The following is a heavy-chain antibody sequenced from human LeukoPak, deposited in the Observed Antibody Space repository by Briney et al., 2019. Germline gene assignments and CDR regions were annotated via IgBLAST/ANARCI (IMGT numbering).Heavy chain of an antibody. D-gene: IGHD1-26*01. Sequence: SETLSLTCTVSGGSISSYYWSWIRQPAGKGLEWIGRIYTSGSTNYNPSLKSRVTMSVDTSKNQFSLKLSSVTAADTAVYYCARGPDSGSYYGWSDPWGQGTLVTVSS. V-gene: IGHV4-4*07. CDR2: IYTSGST. CDR3: ARGPDSGSYYGWSDP. CDR1: GGSISSYY. J-gene: IGHJ5*02.